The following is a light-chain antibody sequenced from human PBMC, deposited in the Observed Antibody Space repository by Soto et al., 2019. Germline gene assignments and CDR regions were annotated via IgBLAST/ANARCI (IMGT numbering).Light chain of an antibody. Sequence: DIQMTQSPSSLSASVGDTVTLTCRASQSVDNYLKWYQQKPGKAPKLLIYDASNLETGVPSRFGGGGSGTDFTFTISSLQPEDIATYYCQQSDNLPLTFGGGTKVDIK. V-gene: IGKV1-33*01. J-gene: IGKJ4*01. CDR1: QSVDNY. CDR2: DAS. CDR3: QQSDNLPLT.